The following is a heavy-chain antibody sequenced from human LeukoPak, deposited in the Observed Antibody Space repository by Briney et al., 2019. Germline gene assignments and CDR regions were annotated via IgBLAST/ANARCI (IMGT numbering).Heavy chain of an antibody. CDR1: GFTFSNYA. Sequence: GGSLRLSCAASGFTFSNYAMTWVRQAPGKGLEWVSSISGNSANTYYADSVKGRFTVSRANSKNILYLQMNSLRVEDTAVYFCAKGVRLWFVFYFDYWGQGTLATVSS. V-gene: IGHV3-23*01. D-gene: IGHD3-10*01. CDR3: AKGVRLWFVFYFDY. CDR2: ISGNSANT. J-gene: IGHJ4*02.